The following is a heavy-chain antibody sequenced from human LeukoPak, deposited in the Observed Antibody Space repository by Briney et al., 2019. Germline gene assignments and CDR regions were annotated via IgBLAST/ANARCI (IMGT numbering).Heavy chain of an antibody. V-gene: IGHV3-30-3*01. CDR3: AREGTARDAFDI. Sequence: GRSLRLSCAASGFTFSYYAMHWVRQAPGKGLEWVAFISSDGSDKYYADSMKGRFTISRDNSKNTLYLQMTSLRGEDTAMYYCAREGTARDAFDIWGQGTMVTVSS. CDR2: ISSDGSDK. CDR1: GFTFSYYA. D-gene: IGHD2-21*02. J-gene: IGHJ3*02.